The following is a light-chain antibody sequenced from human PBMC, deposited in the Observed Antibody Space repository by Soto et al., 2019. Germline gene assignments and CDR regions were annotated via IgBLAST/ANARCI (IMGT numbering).Light chain of an antibody. J-gene: IGKJ4*01. CDR2: GAS. CDR1: QSVSSN. Sequence: EIVMTQSPATLSVSPGERGTLSCRASQSVSSNLAWYQQKPGQAPRLLIYGASTRATGIPARFSGSRSGTEFTLTISSLQSEDFAVYYCQQSYSTPPTFGGGTKVEIK. CDR3: QQSYSTPPT. V-gene: IGKV3-15*01.